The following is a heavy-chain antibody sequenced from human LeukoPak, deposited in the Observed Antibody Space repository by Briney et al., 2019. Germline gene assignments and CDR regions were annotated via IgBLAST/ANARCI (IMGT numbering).Heavy chain of an antibody. D-gene: IGHD6-13*01. CDR2: IRNKNHGYTT. J-gene: IGHJ1*01. CDR1: GFDFSEHE. Sequence: GGSLRLSCAASGFDFSEHEMDWARQAPGRGHEWLARIRNKNHGYTTEYAASVKGRFTISRDDSSSSLRLQMNSLNTDDTAVYFCVRPSQGYFQNWGQGTLVTVSS. CDR3: VRPSQGYFQN. V-gene: IGHV3-72*01.